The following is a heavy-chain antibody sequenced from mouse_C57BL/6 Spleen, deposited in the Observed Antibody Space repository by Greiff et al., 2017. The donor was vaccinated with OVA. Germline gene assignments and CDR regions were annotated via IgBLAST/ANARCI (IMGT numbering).Heavy chain of an antibody. CDR3: ASLYYGKGYYFDY. CDR1: GYAFSSSW. V-gene: IGHV1-82*01. CDR2: IYPGDGDT. D-gene: IGHD2-1*01. J-gene: IGHJ2*01. Sequence: VQLQQSGPELVKPGASVKISCKASGYAFSSSWMNWVKQRPGKGLEWIGRIYPGDGDTNYNGKFKGKTTLTADKSSSTAYMQLSSLTSEDSAVYFCASLYYGKGYYFDYWGQGTTLTVSS.